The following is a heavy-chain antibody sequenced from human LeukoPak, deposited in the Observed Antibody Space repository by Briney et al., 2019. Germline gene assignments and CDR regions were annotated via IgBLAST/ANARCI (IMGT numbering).Heavy chain of an antibody. CDR1: GYSISSGYY. J-gene: IGHJ4*02. V-gene: IGHV4-38-2*01. CDR3: AREYSGYDYVADY. Sequence: PSETLSLTCAVSGYSISSGYYWGWIRQPPGKGLEWIGSIFRGGSTYYNPSLESRVTISVDTSNNQFSLKLSSVTAADTAVYYCAREYSGYDYVADYWGQGTLVTVSS. D-gene: IGHD5-12*01. CDR2: IFRGGST.